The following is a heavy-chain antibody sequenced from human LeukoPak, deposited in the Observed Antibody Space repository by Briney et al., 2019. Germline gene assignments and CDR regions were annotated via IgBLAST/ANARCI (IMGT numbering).Heavy chain of an antibody. V-gene: IGHV3-30*18. CDR2: ISDDGRRK. J-gene: IGHJ4*02. CDR1: GFSFISYG. CDR3: AKRPSDYGDYVSYFDY. D-gene: IGHD4-17*01. Sequence: GGSLRLSCAASGFSFISYGMHWVRQAPGKGLEWVGVISDDGRRKDYADSVKGRFTISRENSKDTLYLQMNSLRAEDTAVYYCAKRPSDYGDYVSYFDYWGQGTLVTVSS.